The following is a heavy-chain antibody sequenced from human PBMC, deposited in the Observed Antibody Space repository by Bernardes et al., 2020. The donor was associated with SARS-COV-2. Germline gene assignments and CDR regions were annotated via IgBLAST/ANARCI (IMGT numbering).Heavy chain of an antibody. CDR1: GFTFSSYE. D-gene: IGHD3-16*01. CDR3: ASGYDYVWGGPNPIDY. Sequence: GGSLRLSWSASGFTFSSYEMNWVRQAPGRGLEWVSYISSSGSTIYYADSVKGRFTISRDNAKNSLYLQMNSLRAEDTAVYYCASGYDYVWGGPNPIDYWGQGTLVTVSS. CDR2: ISSSGSTI. J-gene: IGHJ4*02. V-gene: IGHV3-48*03.